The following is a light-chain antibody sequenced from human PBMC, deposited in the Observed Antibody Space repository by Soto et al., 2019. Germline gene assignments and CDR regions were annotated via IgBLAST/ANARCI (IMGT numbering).Light chain of an antibody. J-gene: IGKJ4*01. CDR3: QQYVDWPLT. Sequence: EIVITQSPAPLSVSPGEGGTLSCGASQGVSNTLAWYQQKPGQTPRLLIYAASNRATGVPARFSGSGSGTDFTLTISSLQSEDFAVYYCQQYVDWPLTFGGGTKVDIK. CDR2: AAS. CDR1: QGVSNT. V-gene: IGKV3-15*01.